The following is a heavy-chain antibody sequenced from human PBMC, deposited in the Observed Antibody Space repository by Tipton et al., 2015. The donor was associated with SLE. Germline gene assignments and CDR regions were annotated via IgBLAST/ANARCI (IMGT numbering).Heavy chain of an antibody. V-gene: IGHV3-9*01. CDR1: GFTFNEHA. J-gene: IGHJ4*02. CDR3: AKVSNPHHYFDS. CDR2: ILWSGDRI. D-gene: IGHD5/OR15-5a*01. Sequence: SLRLSCEGSGFTFNEHAMHWVRQAPGKGLEWVAAILWSGDRIDYADSVKGRFTIFRDNSKNTLYLQMTGLRVDDTAVYFCAKVSNPHHYFDSWGQGTLVTVSS.